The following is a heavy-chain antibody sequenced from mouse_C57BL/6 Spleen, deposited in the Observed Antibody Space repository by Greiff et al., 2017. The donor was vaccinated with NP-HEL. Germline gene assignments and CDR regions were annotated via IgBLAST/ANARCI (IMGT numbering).Heavy chain of an antibody. Sequence: VQLKESGGGLVKPGGSLKLSCAASGFTFSDYGMHWVRQAPEKGLEWVAYISSGSSTIYYADTVKGRFTISRDNAKNTLFLQMTSLRSEDTAMYYCARGDGYYPYFDYWGQGTTLTVSS. V-gene: IGHV5-17*01. J-gene: IGHJ2*01. CDR3: ARGDGYYPYFDY. CDR2: ISSGSSTI. CDR1: GFTFSDYG. D-gene: IGHD2-3*01.